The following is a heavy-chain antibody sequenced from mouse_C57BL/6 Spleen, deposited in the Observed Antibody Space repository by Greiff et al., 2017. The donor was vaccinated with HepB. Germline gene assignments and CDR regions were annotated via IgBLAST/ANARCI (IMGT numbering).Heavy chain of an antibody. D-gene: IGHD2-3*01. J-gene: IGHJ4*01. Sequence: DVMLVESGGDLVKPGGSLNLSCAASGFTFSSYGMSWVRQTPDKRLEWVATISSGGSYTYYPDSVKGRFTISRDNAKNTLYLQMSSLKSEDTAMYYCARHGWESYYAMDYWGQGTSVTVSS. CDR3: ARHGWESYYAMDY. CDR2: ISSGGSYT. V-gene: IGHV5-6*02. CDR1: GFTFSSYG.